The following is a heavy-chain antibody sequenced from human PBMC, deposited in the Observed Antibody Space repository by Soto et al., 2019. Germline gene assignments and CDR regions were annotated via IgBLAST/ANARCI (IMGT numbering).Heavy chain of an antibody. CDR3: ARESRGGYCSGGSCYTGNYYMDV. J-gene: IGHJ6*03. CDR2: IYYSGST. Sequence: SETMSLTCTVSGGSIINYYLSWIRKTTGKGLEWIGYIYYSGSTNYNPSLKSRVTISVDTSKNQFSLKLSSVTAADTAVYYCARESRGGYCSGGSCYTGNYYMDVWGKGTTVTVSS. V-gene: IGHV4-59*01. CDR1: GGSIINYY. D-gene: IGHD2-15*01.